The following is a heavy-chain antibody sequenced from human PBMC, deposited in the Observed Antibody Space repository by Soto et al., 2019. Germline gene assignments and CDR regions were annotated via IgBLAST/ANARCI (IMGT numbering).Heavy chain of an antibody. J-gene: IGHJ6*02. D-gene: IGHD2-15*01. CDR2: IIPIFGTA. Sequence: QVQLVQSGAEVKKPGSSVKVSCKASGGTFSSYAISWVRQAPGQGLEWMGGIIPIFGTANYAQKFQGRVTITADESTSTAYMELISLRSEDTAVYYCARGRLFVVVGYYGMDVWGQGTTVTVSS. CDR3: ARGRLFVVVGYYGMDV. V-gene: IGHV1-69*01. CDR1: GGTFSSYA.